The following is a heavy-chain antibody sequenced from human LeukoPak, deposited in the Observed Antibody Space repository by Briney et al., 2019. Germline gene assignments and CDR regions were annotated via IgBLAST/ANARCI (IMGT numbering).Heavy chain of an antibody. CDR2: IKHDGSEE. J-gene: IGHJ4*02. CDR3: ARALGNSTGDY. D-gene: IGHD7-27*01. Sequence: GGSLRLSCAASGFTFNIFWMSWVRQAPGKGLEWVANIKHDGSEEYSGDSVRGRFTISGDNAKTPLILQMNSLRGEDTAVYYCARALGNSTGDYWGQGTLVTVSS. CDR1: GFTFNIFW. V-gene: IGHV3-7*04.